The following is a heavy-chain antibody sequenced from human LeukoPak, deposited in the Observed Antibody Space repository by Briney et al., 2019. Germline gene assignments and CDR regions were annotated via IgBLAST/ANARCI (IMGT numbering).Heavy chain of an antibody. CDR2: ISASGQTI. CDR1: GFTFSSYE. CDR3: ARDRDVDYGNDGFDI. J-gene: IGHJ3*02. Sequence: PGGSLRLSCAASGFTFSSYEMNWVRHAPGKGLEWVSYISASGQTIYYADSVRGRFTISRDNAKNSLYLQMNSLGAEDTAVYHCARDRDVDYGNDGFDIWGQGTTVTVSS. V-gene: IGHV3-48*03. D-gene: IGHD4/OR15-4a*01.